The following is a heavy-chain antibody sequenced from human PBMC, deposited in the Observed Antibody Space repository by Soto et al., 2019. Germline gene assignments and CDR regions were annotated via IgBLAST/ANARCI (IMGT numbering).Heavy chain of an antibody. V-gene: IGHV3-23*01. D-gene: IGHD6-6*01. CDR2: ISGSGGIT. CDR3: AKDRQLGNSRLAYYFDY. Sequence: GGSLRLSCAASGFTFSSYAMSWVRQAPGKGLEWVSAISGSGGITYYADSVKGRFTISRDNSKNTLYLQMNSLRAEDTAVYYCAKDRQLGNSRLAYYFDYWGQGTLVTVSS. CDR1: GFTFSSYA. J-gene: IGHJ4*02.